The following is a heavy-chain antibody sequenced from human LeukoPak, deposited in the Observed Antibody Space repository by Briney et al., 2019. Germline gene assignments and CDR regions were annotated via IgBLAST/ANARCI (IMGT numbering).Heavy chain of an antibody. J-gene: IGHJ5*02. CDR2: IIPIFGTA. D-gene: IGHD3-22*01. Sequence: GSSVKVSCKVSGGTFSSYAISWVRQAPGQGLEWMGGIIPIFGTANYARKFQGRVTITTDESTSTAYMELSSLRSEDTAVYYCARARDSRWYWFDPWGQGTLVTVSS. V-gene: IGHV1-69*05. CDR3: ARARDSRWYWFDP. CDR1: GGTFSSYA.